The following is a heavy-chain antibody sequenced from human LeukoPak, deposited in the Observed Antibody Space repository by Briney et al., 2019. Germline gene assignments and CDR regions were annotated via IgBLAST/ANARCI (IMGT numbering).Heavy chain of an antibody. CDR1: GGSITTYY. D-gene: IGHD1-26*01. Sequence: SETLSLTCTVSGGSITTYYWSWLRQSPGRGLEWIGYIHHSVSPTYNPSLKSRVTISVDTSKNQFSLKVSSVTAADTDVYYCERDILMVGATHYFDYWGQGTLVTVST. J-gene: IGHJ4*02. CDR2: IHHSVSP. V-gene: IGHV4-59*01. CDR3: ERDILMVGATHYFDY.